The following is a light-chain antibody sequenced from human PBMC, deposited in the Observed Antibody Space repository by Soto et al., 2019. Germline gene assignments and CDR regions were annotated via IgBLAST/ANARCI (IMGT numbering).Light chain of an antibody. V-gene: IGKV1D-12*01. CDR3: HQADSFPLN. CDR1: QAISSW. J-gene: IGKJ4*01. Sequence: DIQMTQSPSSVSASVGDRVTITCRASQAISSWLAWYQQKPGKAPRLLIYAASSLQSGVPSRFSGRGSGTDFTLTISSLQSEDFATYYCHQADSFPLNFGGGTKVDVK. CDR2: AAS.